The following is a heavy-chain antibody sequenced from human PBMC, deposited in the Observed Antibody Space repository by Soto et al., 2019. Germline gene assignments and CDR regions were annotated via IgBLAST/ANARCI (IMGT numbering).Heavy chain of an antibody. J-gene: IGHJ4*02. Sequence: SETLSLTCTVSGGSISSYYWSWIRQPPGKGLEWIGYIYYSGSTNYNPSLKSRVTISVDTSKNQFSLKLSSVTAADTAVYYCARGGYDFWSGYYTYWGQGTLVTVSS. CDR1: GGSISSYY. CDR2: IYYSGST. CDR3: ARGGYDFWSGYYTY. D-gene: IGHD3-3*01. V-gene: IGHV4-59*01.